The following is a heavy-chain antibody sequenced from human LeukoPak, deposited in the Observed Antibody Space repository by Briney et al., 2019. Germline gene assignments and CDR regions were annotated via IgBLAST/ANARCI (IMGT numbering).Heavy chain of an antibody. CDR3: SRENGAFSPFGY. Sequence: PSGTLSLTCAVSGGSISSSHWWSWVRQPPGQGLEWIGEISLTGLTHYNPSLESRVTVSLDKSKNQLSLNLTSVTAADTAVYYCSRENGAFSPFGYWGQGTLVTVLS. D-gene: IGHD2-8*01. V-gene: IGHV4-4*02. CDR1: GGSISSSHW. J-gene: IGHJ4*02. CDR2: ISLTGLT.